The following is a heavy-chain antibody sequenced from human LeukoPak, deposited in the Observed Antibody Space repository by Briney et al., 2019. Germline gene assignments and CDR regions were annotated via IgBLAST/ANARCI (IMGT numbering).Heavy chain of an antibody. CDR3: ARDIDRVFNWFDP. CDR1: GYIFTSYA. D-gene: IGHD6-13*01. Sequence: ASVNVSCKASGYIFTSYAMHWVRQAPGQRLEWMGWINAGNGNTKYSQKFQGRVTITRDTSATTVYMELSSLRSEDTAVYYCARDIDRVFNWFDPWGQGTLVTVSS. J-gene: IGHJ5*02. V-gene: IGHV1-3*01. CDR2: INAGNGNT.